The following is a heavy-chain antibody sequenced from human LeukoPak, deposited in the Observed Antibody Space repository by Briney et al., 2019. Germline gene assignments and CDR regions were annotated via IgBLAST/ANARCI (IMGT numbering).Heavy chain of an antibody. D-gene: IGHD1-26*01. CDR1: GGSISSSSFY. CDR2: ISYSGSS. CDR3: VRHDDLYSYIDY. Sequence: SETLSLTCTVSGGSISSSSFYWGWIRQPPGKGLEWIGSISYSGSSYYNPSLKSRVTISVDTSKNQFSLKLGSVTAADTAVYYCVRHDDLYSYIDYWGQGTLVTVSS. J-gene: IGHJ4*02. V-gene: IGHV4-39*01.